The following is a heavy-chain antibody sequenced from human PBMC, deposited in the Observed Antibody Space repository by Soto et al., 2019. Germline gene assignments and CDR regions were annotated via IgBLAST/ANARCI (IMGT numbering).Heavy chain of an antibody. D-gene: IGHD3-3*01. CDR3: ARSQSGYYTLSPYYFDS. J-gene: IGHJ4*02. CDR1: GYSFTSHW. CDR2: IYPADSDT. V-gene: IGHV5-51*01. Sequence: RESLKISCKGSGYSFTSHWIGWVRQMPGKGLDWMGVIYPADSDTRYSPSFEGRVTISADKSFTTAYLQWSSLKASDTAIYYCARSQSGYYTLSPYYFDSWGQGTLVTVSS.